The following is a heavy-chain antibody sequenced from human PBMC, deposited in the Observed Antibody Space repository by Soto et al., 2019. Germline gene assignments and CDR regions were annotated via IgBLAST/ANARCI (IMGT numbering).Heavy chain of an antibody. D-gene: IGHD5-12*01. CDR2: IWYDGSNK. CDR1: GFTFSSYG. J-gene: IGHJ4*02. CDR3: ARVPKEMATIGADY. Sequence: QVQLVESGGGVVQPGRSLRLSCAASGFTFSSYGMHWVRQAPGKGLEWVAVIWYDGSNKYYADSVKGRFTISRDNSKNTLYLQINSLRAEDTAVYYCARVPKEMATIGADYWGQGTLVTVSS. V-gene: IGHV3-33*01.